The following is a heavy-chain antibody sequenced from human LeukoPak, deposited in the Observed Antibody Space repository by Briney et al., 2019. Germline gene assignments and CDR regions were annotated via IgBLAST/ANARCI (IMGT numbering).Heavy chain of an antibody. V-gene: IGHV3-23*01. CDR3: AKDQGARYCSSTSCYTWYFDY. D-gene: IGHD2-2*02. Sequence: GGSLRLSCAASGFTFSSYAMSWVRQAPGKGLEWVSAISGSGGSTYYADSVKGRFTISRDNSKNTLHLQMNSLRAEDTAVYYCAKDQGARYCSSTSCYTWYFDYWGQGTLVTVSS. J-gene: IGHJ4*02. CDR1: GFTFSSYA. CDR2: ISGSGGST.